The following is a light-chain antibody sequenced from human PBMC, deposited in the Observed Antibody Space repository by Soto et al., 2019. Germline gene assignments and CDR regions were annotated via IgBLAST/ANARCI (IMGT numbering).Light chain of an antibody. CDR2: GTS. Sequence: EIVLTQSPGTLSLSPGERATLSCRASQSVSTTYLGWYQQKPGQAPRLLVYGTSRRATGIPDRFSGSGSGTDFTLTLSSLEPEDFAVYYCQHYGSSPPMYTFGQGTKLEIK. V-gene: IGKV3-20*01. CDR3: QHYGSSPPMYT. CDR1: QSVSTTY. J-gene: IGKJ2*01.